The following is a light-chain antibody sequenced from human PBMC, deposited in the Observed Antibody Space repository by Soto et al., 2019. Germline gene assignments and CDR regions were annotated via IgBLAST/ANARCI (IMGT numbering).Light chain of an antibody. CDR2: GNS. V-gene: IGLV1-40*01. CDR3: QSYDSSLSVV. Sequence: QSALTQPPSVSGAPGQRVTISCTGSSSNIGAGYDVHWYQQLPGTAPKLLIYGNSNRPSGVPDRFSGSKSGTSASLAITGLQAEDEADYYCQSYDSSLSVVFGGGTKLT. J-gene: IGLJ2*01. CDR1: SSNIGAGYD.